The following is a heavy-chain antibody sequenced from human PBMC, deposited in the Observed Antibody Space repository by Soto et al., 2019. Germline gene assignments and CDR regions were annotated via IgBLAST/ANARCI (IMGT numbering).Heavy chain of an antibody. J-gene: IGHJ4*02. Sequence: SETLSLTCTVSGGSISSYYWSWIRQPPGKGLEWIGYIYYSGSTNYNPSLKSRVTISVDTSKNQFSLKLSSVTAADTAVYYCAKFLQLGSTSLRSAFDYWGQGTLVTVSS. CDR3: AKFLQLGSTSLRSAFDY. V-gene: IGHV4-59*01. CDR2: IYYSGST. CDR1: GGSISSYY. D-gene: IGHD2-2*01.